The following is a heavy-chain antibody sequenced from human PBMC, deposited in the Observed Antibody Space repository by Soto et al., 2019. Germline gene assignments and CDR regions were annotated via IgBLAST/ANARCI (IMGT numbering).Heavy chain of an antibody. J-gene: IGHJ6*02. D-gene: IGHD6-19*01. Sequence: GGSLRLSCAASGFTFSSYGMHWVRQAPGKGREWVAVISYDGRNKYYADAVKGRFTISRDISKNTLYLQMSSLRAEGTAVYYCVKDGSSGWPYFYDMDVWGQGTTVTGS. CDR2: ISYDGRNK. CDR1: GFTFSSYG. V-gene: IGHV3-30*18. CDR3: VKDGSSGWPYFYDMDV.